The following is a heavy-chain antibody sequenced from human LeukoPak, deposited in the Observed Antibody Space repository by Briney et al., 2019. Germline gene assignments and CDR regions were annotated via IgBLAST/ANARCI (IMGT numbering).Heavy chain of an antibody. D-gene: IGHD2-15*01. Sequence: SETLSLTCTVSGYSISSGYYWGWIRQPPGKGLEWIGSIYYSGSTYYNPSLKSRVTISLDTSKNQFSLKVYYVTAADTAVYYCARGSSSGGYVYWGQGTLVTVSS. CDR2: IYYSGST. V-gene: IGHV4-38-2*02. CDR1: GYSISSGYY. J-gene: IGHJ4*02. CDR3: ARGSSSGGYVY.